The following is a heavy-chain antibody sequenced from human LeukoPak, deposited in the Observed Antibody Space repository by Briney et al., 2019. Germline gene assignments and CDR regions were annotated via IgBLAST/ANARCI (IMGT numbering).Heavy chain of an antibody. J-gene: IGHJ6*04. CDR3: AGIPVFGVVLHQEPV. CDR1: GYTFTSNY. V-gene: IGHV1-46*01. CDR2: FIPVLGTA. D-gene: IGHD3-3*01. Sequence: ASVKVSCKAFGYTFTSNYMHWVRQAPGQGLEWMGVFIPVLGTANSTQNFQDRVTITADISTNTVYMELSSLRSEDTAVYFCAGIPVFGVVLHQEPVWGKGTTVTVSS.